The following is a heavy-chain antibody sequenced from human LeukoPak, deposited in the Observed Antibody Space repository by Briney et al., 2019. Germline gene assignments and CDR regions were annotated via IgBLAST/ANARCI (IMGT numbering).Heavy chain of an antibody. D-gene: IGHD2-2*01. CDR1: GYSFTSYW. CDR2: IYPGDSDT. V-gene: IGHV5-51*01. J-gene: IGHJ4*02. CDR3: ARGALGYCCSTSCYNFDY. Sequence: GESLKISCKGSGYSFTSYWIGWVRQMPGKGLEWMGIIYPGDSDTRYSPSFQGQVTISADKSISTAYLQWSSLKASDTAMYYCARGALGYCCSTSCYNFDYWGQGTLVTVSS.